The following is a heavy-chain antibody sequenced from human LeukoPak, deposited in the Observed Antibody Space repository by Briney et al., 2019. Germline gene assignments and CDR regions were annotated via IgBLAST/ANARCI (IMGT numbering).Heavy chain of an antibody. CDR1: GGSISSYY. CDR2: ICTSGST. CDR3: ARETTYYYDSSGHGLDY. J-gene: IGHJ4*02. Sequence: SETLSLTCTVSGGSISSYYWSWIRQPAGKGLEWIGRICTSGSTNYNPSLKSRVTMSVDTSKNQFSLKLSSVTAADTAVYYCARETTYYYDSSGHGLDYWGQGTLVTVSS. V-gene: IGHV4-4*07. D-gene: IGHD3-22*01.